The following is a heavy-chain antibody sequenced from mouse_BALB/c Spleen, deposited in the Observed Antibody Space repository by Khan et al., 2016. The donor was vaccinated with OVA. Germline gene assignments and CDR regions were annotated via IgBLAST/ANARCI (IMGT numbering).Heavy chain of an antibody. D-gene: IGHD2-1*01. CDR2: ISSGSSTI. Sequence: DVMLVESGGGLVQPGGSRKLSCVASGFTLSSFGMHWVRQAPMKGLEWVAYISSGSSTIYYVDTVKGRFTISRDNPTNTLFLQMTSLRSEDTAMYYCARSGGNFHWYFDVWGAGTSVTVSS. CDR1: GFTLSSFG. CDR3: ARSGGNFHWYFDV. J-gene: IGHJ1*01. V-gene: IGHV5-17*02.